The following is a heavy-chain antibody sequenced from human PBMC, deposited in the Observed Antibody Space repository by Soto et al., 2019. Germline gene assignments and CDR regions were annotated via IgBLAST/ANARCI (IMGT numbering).Heavy chain of an antibody. V-gene: IGHV4-34*01. CDR2: INHSGST. CDR3: GRVAPSRITIFGVVIPADWYF. CDR1: GGSFSGYY. D-gene: IGHD3-3*01. J-gene: IGHJ2*01. Sequence: SETLSLTCAVYGGSFSGYYWSWIRQPPGKGLEWIGEINHSGSTNYNPSLKSRVTISVDTSKNQFSLKLSSVTAADTAVYYCGRVAPSRITIFGVVIPADWYF.